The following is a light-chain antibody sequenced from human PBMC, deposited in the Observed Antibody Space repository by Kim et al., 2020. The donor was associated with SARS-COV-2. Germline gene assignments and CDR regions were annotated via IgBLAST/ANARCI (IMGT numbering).Light chain of an antibody. J-gene: IGLJ2*01. CDR2: GKN. Sequence: SSELTQDPVVSVDLGQTVRITCLGDRLRRYYESWYQQKPGRAPVLVIYGKNNRPSGLPDRIPGSRPGNPASLFITGAHAHGQAGYYCNSLAITGNLVVFG. V-gene: IGLV3-19*01. CDR3: NSLAITGNLVV. CDR1: RLRRYY.